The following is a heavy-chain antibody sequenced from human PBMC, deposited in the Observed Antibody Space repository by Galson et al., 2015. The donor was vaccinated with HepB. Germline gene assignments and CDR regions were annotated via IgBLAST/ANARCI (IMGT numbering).Heavy chain of an antibody. V-gene: IGHV5-10-1*01. CDR3: TRHKVTCPFDY. Sequence: QSGAEVKKPGESLRISCKGSEYSFTTQWISWVRQTPGKGLEWMGRIDPSDSYTSYSPSFQGHVTISVDKSISTAYLRWSSLKASDTAMYYCTRHKVTCPFDYWGQGALVTVSS. CDR2: IDPSDSYT. J-gene: IGHJ4*02. CDR1: EYSFTTQW. D-gene: IGHD2-21*02.